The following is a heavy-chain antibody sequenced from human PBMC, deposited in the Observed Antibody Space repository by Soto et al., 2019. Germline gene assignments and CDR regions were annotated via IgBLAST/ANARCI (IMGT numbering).Heavy chain of an antibody. CDR3: ARAAYGDYVHDAFDI. Sequence: EVQLVESGGGLVQPGGSLRLSCAASGFTVSSNYMSWVRQAPGKGLEWVSVIYSGGSTYYADSVKGRFTISRHNSKNTLYLQMNSLRAEDTAVYYCARAAYGDYVHDAFDIWGQVTMVTVSS. D-gene: IGHD4-17*01. CDR1: GFTVSSNY. J-gene: IGHJ3*02. CDR2: IYSGGST. V-gene: IGHV3-53*04.